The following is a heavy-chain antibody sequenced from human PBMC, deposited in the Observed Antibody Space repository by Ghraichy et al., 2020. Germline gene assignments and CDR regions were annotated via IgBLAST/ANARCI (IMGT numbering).Heavy chain of an antibody. CDR2: IYYSGST. Sequence: SETLSLTCTVSGGSISSRSYYWGWNRQPPGKGLEWIGSIYYSGSTYYNPSLKSRVSISVDTSKNQFFLKLSSVTAADTAVYYCASNYDILTGYPLVFFGYWGQGTLVTVSS. CDR3: ASNYDILTGYPLVFFGY. J-gene: IGHJ4*02. V-gene: IGHV4-39*01. CDR1: GGSISSRSYY. D-gene: IGHD3-9*01.